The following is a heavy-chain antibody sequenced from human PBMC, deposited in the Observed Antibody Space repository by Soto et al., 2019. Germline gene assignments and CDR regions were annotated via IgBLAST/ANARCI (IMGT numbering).Heavy chain of an antibody. CDR3: ATCSGYESRDAFDI. CDR2: IYSGGST. V-gene: IGHV3-66*01. Sequence: EVQLVESGGGLVQPGGSLRLSCAASGFTVSSNYMSWVRQAPGKGMVWVSVIYSGGSTYYADSVKGRFTISRDHSKNTLYLQMNSLRAKDTAVYYCATCSGYESRDAFDICSQGTMVTVSS. J-gene: IGHJ3*02. D-gene: IGHD5-12*01. CDR1: GFTVSSNY.